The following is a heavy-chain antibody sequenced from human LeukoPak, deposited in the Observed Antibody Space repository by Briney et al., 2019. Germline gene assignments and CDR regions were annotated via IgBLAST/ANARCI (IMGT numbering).Heavy chain of an antibody. Sequence: GASVKVSCKASGYTFTSYGISWVRQAPGQGLEWMGWISAYNGNTNYAQKLQGGVTMTTDTSTSTAYMELRSLRSDDTAVYYCARGLVPAAICWWFDPWGQGTLVTVSS. V-gene: IGHV1-18*01. CDR3: ARGLVPAAICWWFDP. CDR1: GYTFTSYG. D-gene: IGHD2-2*02. J-gene: IGHJ5*02. CDR2: ISAYNGNT.